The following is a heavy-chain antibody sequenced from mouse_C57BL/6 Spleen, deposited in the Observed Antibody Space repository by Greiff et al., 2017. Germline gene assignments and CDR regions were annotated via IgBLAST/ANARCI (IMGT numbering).Heavy chain of an antibody. D-gene: IGHD2-3*01. J-gene: IGHJ4*01. V-gene: IGHV1-64*01. CDR1: GYTFTSYW. CDR2: IHPNSGST. CDR3: ASPNMMVTPYAMDY. Sequence: QVQLQQPGAELVKPGASVKLSCKASGYTFTSYWMHWVKQRPGQGLEWIGMIHPNSGSTNYNEKFKSKATLTVDKSSSTAYMQLSSLTSEDSAVYYCASPNMMVTPYAMDYWGQGTSVTVSS.